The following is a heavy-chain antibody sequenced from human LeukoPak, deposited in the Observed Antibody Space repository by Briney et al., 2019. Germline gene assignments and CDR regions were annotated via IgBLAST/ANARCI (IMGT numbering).Heavy chain of an antibody. J-gene: IGHJ3*02. CDR2: IYYSGST. D-gene: IGHD3-10*01. CDR3: ARWPLLWFGEHDAFDI. V-gene: IGHV4-39*07. CDR1: GGSISSSIYY. Sequence: SETLSLTCTVSGGSISSSIYYWGWIRQPPGKGLEWLGSIYYSGSTYYNPSLKSRVTISVDTSKNQFSLKLSSVTAADTAVYYCARWPLLWFGEHDAFDIWGQGTMVTVSS.